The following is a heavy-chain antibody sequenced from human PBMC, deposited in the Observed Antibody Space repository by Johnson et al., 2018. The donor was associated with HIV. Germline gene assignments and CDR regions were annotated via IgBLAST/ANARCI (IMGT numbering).Heavy chain of an antibody. CDR3: ARLNIAFDI. V-gene: IGHV3-7*05. CDR2: IKHDGSEK. CDR1: GFTFRNYW. D-gene: IGHD2/OR15-2a*01. J-gene: IGHJ3*02. Sequence: VQLVESGGGLVQPGGSLRLSCAASGFTFRNYWMSWVRQAPGKGLEWVASIKHDGSEKYYVDYVKGRFTISRDNAKKSLYLQMNSLRVEDTAVYYCARLNIAFDIWGQGTMVTVSS.